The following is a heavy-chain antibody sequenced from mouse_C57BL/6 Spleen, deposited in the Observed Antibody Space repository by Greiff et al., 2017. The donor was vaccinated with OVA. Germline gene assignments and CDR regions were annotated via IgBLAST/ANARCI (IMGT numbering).Heavy chain of an antibody. D-gene: IGHD4-1*01. CDR2: IDPSDSYT. CDR1: GYTFTSYW. J-gene: IGHJ2*01. V-gene: IGHV1-69*01. CDR3: ARGANWES. Sequence: QVQLKQPGAELVMPGASVKLSCKASGYTFTSYWMHWVKQRPGQGLEWIGEIDPSDSYTNYNQKFKGKSTLTVDKSSSTAYMQLSSLTSEDSAVYYRARGANWESWGKGTTLTVSS.